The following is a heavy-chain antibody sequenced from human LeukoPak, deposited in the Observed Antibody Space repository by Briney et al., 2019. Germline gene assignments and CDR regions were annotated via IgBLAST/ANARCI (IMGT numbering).Heavy chain of an antibody. D-gene: IGHD5-18*01. J-gene: IGHJ6*04. V-gene: IGHV1-2*02. CDR1: GYTFTIYY. CDR2: INPNSGGT. CDR3: ARDRSGYSYGDGVLLGYYGMDV. Sequence: GASVKVSCKASGYTFTIYYMHWVRQAPGQGLEWMGWINPNSGGTSYARRFQGRVTMTRDTSISTAYMELSRLTSDDTAVYYCARDRSGYSYGDGVLLGYYGMDVWGKGTTVTVSS.